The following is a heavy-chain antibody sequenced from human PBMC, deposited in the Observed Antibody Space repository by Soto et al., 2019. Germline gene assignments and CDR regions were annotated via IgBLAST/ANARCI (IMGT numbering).Heavy chain of an antibody. J-gene: IGHJ4*02. V-gene: IGHV1-18*01. D-gene: IGHD3-22*01. CDR1: GYTFTSYG. Sequence: ASVKVSCKASGYTFTSYGISWVRQAPGQGLEWMGWISAYNGNTNYAQKLQGRVTMTTDTSTSTAYMELRSLRSDDTAVYYCARGRGKHYYDSSGYPTLWGQGTLVTVSS. CDR2: ISAYNGNT. CDR3: ARGRGKHYYDSSGYPTL.